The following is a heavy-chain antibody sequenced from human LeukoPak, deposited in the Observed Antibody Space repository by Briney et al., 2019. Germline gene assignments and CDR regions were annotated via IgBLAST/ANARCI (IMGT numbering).Heavy chain of an antibody. Sequence: GGSLRLSCAASGFAFSNYWMHWVRQAPGKGLVWVSRINSHGISTNYADSVKGRCTISRDNAKSTLYLQMNSLGAEDTAVYYCARGLAVAGAGVIDFWGQGTLVTVSS. D-gene: IGHD6-19*01. CDR2: INSHGIST. V-gene: IGHV3-74*01. CDR3: ARGLAVAGAGVIDF. J-gene: IGHJ4*02. CDR1: GFAFSNYW.